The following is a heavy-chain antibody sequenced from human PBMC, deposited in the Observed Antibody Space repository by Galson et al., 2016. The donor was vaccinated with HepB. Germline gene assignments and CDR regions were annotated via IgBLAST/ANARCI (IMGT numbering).Heavy chain of an antibody. CDR2: IKHNGST. J-gene: IGHJ4*02. D-gene: IGHD3-16*01. V-gene: IGHV4-34*01. Sequence: ETLSLTCAVSGGSFSGYYWSWIRQPPGKGLEWIGEIKHNGSTNYNPSLRSRVAISADTSKNQFSLKLSSVTAADTAIYYCARGRDHDYFWGSLGYYFDYWGQGTLVTVSS. CDR1: GGSFSGYY. CDR3: ARGRDHDYFWGSLGYYFDY.